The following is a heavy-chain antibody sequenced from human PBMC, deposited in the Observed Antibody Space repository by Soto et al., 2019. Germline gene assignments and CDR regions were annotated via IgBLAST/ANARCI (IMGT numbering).Heavy chain of an antibody. Sequence: QVQLVESGGGLVQPGRSLRLSCVVSGFTFSNYGMHWVRQAPGKGLEWVADIWYDGRGQRYAGSVQGRFTISRDNSKNTLSLQINSLRVEDTAVYYCAKDEVSRKYYGHSLDVWGQGTTVTVSS. CDR2: IWYDGRGQ. V-gene: IGHV3-33*03. CDR3: AKDEVSRKYYGHSLDV. J-gene: IGHJ6*02. D-gene: IGHD4-17*01. CDR1: GFTFSNYG.